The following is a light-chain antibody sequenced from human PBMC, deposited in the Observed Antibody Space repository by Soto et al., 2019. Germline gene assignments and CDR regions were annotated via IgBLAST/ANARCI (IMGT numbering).Light chain of an antibody. Sequence: EIVLTQSPATLSLSPGERATLSCRASQSISSYLAWYQQKPDQAPRLLIYDASNRATGIPARFSGSGSGTDFTLTISSLEPEDFAVYDWHQRSTWPFTFGPGTKVDIK. CDR3: HQRSTWPFT. CDR2: DAS. J-gene: IGKJ3*01. V-gene: IGKV3-11*01. CDR1: QSISSY.